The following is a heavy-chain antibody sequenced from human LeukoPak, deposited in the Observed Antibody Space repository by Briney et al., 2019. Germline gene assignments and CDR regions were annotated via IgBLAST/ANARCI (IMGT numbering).Heavy chain of an antibody. CDR1: GFTFSSYG. CDR2: ISYDGSNK. Sequence: PGGSLRLSCAASGFTFSSYGMHWVRQAPGKGLEWVAVISYDGSNKYYADSVKGRFTISRDNSKNTLYLQMNSLRAEDTAVYYCARWVGSQWLVTPYYFDYWGQGTLVTVSS. V-gene: IGHV3-30*19. J-gene: IGHJ4*02. CDR3: ARWVGSQWLVTPYYFDY. D-gene: IGHD6-19*01.